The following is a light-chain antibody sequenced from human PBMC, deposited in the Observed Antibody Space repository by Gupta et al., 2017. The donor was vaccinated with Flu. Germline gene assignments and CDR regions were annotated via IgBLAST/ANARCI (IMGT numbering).Light chain of an antibody. Sequence: DIAFTQSPATLSLSPGERATLSCRASQSVSSYLAWYQQKPGQAPRLLIYDASNRATGIPARFSGSGSGTDFTLTISSLEPEDFAGYYCQQRSNWPLTFGGGTKVEIK. CDR2: DAS. CDR1: QSVSSY. CDR3: QQRSNWPLT. V-gene: IGKV3-11*01. J-gene: IGKJ4*01.